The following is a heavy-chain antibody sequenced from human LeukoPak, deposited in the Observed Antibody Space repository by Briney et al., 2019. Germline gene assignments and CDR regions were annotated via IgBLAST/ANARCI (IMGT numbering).Heavy chain of an antibody. V-gene: IGHV3-21*01. CDR3: ARYPRFGMTTAWFDP. Sequence: GGSLRLSCAASGFTFSSYGMHWVRQAPGKGLEWVSSISSSSSYIYYADSVKGRFTISRDNAKNSLYLQMNSLRAEDTAVYYCARYPRFGMTTAWFDPWGQGTLVTVSS. CDR1: GFTFSSYG. J-gene: IGHJ5*02. D-gene: IGHD4-11*01. CDR2: ISSSSSYI.